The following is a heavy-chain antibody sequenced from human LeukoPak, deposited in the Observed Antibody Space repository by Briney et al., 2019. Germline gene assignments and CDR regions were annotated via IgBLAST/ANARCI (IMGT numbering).Heavy chain of an antibody. J-gene: IGHJ3*02. Sequence: GGSLRLSCAASGFTFSSYWMSWVRQAPGKGLEWVANIKQDGSEKYYVDSVKGRFTISRDNAKNSLYLQMNSLRAEDTALYYCAKAGGSSWSGDAFDIWGQGTMVTVSS. CDR1: GFTFSSYW. CDR3: AKAGGSSWSGDAFDI. CDR2: IKQDGSEK. D-gene: IGHD6-13*01. V-gene: IGHV3-7*03.